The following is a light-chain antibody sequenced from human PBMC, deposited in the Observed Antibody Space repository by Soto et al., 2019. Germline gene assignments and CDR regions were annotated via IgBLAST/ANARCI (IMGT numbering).Light chain of an antibody. CDR1: QTISSW. CDR2: DAS. Sequence: DSQMTQSPSTLSASVGDRVTISCRASQTISSWLAWYQQKPGKAPKLLIYDASSLESGVPSRFSGSGSGTEFTLTISSLQTDDFATYYCQQYNNYPLTFGQGTKVDIK. CDR3: QQYNNYPLT. J-gene: IGKJ1*01. V-gene: IGKV1-5*01.